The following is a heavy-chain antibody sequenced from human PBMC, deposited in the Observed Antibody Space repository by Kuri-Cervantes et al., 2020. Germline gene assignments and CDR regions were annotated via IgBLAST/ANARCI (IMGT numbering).Heavy chain of an antibody. D-gene: IGHD6-13*01. V-gene: IGHV3-74*01. CDR3: AKESSSSQVGYYYYYYMDV. J-gene: IGHJ6*03. CDR2: INSDGSST. CDR1: GFTFSSYW. Sequence: LSLTCAASGFTFSSYWMHWVRQAPGKGLVWVSRINSDGSSTSYADSVKGRFTISRDNAKNTLYLQMNSLRAEDTGVYYCAKESSSSQVGYYYYYYMDVWGKGTTVTVSS.